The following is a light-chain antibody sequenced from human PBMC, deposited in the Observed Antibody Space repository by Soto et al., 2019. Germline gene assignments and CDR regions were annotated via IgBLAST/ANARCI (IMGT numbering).Light chain of an antibody. V-gene: IGKV3-11*01. CDR2: DAS. CDR3: QQRSNWPPYT. J-gene: IGKJ2*01. CDR1: QSVSSY. Sequence: EIVLTQSPATLSLSPGERATLSCRASQSVSSYLAWYQQKPGQAPRLLIYDASNRATGIPARFSGSEYGTDITLTISSLEPEDFAVYYCQQRSNWPPYTFCQGTKLEIK.